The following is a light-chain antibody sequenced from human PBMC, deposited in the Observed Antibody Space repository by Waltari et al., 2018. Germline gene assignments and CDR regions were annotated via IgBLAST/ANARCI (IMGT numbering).Light chain of an antibody. CDR1: QSISSSH. J-gene: IGKJ3*01. CDR3: QQYGSSPFT. V-gene: IGKV3-20*01. Sequence: EIVLTQSPGTLSLSPGERATLSCRASQSISSSHLAWYQQKPGQAPRLLIYGASNRATGIPDSFSGSGSGTDFTLTISRLEPEDFAVYYCQQYGSSPFTFGPGTKEDI. CDR2: GAS.